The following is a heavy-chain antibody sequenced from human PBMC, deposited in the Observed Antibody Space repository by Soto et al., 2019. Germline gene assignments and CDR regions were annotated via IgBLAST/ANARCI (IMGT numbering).Heavy chain of an antibody. CDR1: GNTFTSYD. Sequence: SCKASGNTFTSYDINWVRQATGHGLEWMGWINPNSGNIGYAQKFQGRVTMTRDTAIRTAYMEVSRLRSDDTAVYYCARGRASGSYYLLDYWRQGTLVTVYS. V-gene: IGHV1-8*01. CDR2: INPNSGNI. CDR3: ARGRASGSYYLLDY. J-gene: IGHJ4*02. D-gene: IGHD3-10*01.